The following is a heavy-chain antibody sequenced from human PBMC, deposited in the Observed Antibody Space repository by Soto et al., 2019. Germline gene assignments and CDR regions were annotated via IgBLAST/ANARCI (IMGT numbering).Heavy chain of an antibody. V-gene: IGHV1-2*02. J-gene: IGHJ6*02. CDR1: GYTFSDYY. D-gene: IGHD3-16*02. CDR2: INPNSGGT. Sequence: ASVKVSCKASGYTFSDYYIHWVRQAPGQGLEWMGWINPNSGGTKYAPKFQGGVTMTRDTSITTAYMELSRLRSGDTAVYYCARDYRVPSAGAMDVWGQGTTVTVSS. CDR3: ARDYRVPSAGAMDV.